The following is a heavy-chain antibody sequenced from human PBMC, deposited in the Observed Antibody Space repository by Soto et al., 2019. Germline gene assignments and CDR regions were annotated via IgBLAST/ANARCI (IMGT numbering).Heavy chain of an antibody. Sequence: SGPTLVNPTQTLTLTCTFSGFSFTTSGVGVAWFRQPPGKALEWLALIYCSDDKRYNPSLSNSLTITKDTSKNRAVLTMTNIDLVDTSTYYCARSVGAIGSTLYFHSWGQGTLVADSS. D-gene: IGHD4-17*01. J-gene: IGHJ4*02. V-gene: IGHV2-5*01. CDR3: ARSVGAIGSTLYFHS. CDR1: GFSFTTSGVG. CDR2: IYCSDDK.